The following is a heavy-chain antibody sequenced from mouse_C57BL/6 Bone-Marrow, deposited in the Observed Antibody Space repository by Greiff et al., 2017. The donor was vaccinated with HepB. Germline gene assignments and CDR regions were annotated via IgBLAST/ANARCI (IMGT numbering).Heavy chain of an antibody. J-gene: IGHJ3*01. CDR1: VFNIKDYY. V-gene: IGHV14-2*01. Sequence: VQLQQSGAELVKPGASVKLSCTASVFNIKDYYMHWVKQRTEQGLEWIGRIDPEDGETKYAPKFQGKATITADTSSNTAYLQLSSLTSEDTAVYYCAREGPLRQFAYWGQGTLVTVSA. CDR3: AREGPLRQFAY. CDR2: IDPEDGET. D-gene: IGHD2-4*01.